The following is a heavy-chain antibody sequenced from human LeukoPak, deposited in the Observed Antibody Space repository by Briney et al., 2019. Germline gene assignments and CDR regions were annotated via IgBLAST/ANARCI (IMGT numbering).Heavy chain of an antibody. V-gene: IGHV1-69*13. Sequence: GASVKVSCKASGDTFSSYAISWVRQAPGQGLEWMGGTIPIFGTANYAQKFQGRVTITADESTSTAYMELSSLRSEDTAVYYCARYYDILTGYRNWFDPWGQGTLVTVSS. CDR1: GDTFSSYA. CDR2: TIPIFGTA. J-gene: IGHJ5*02. D-gene: IGHD3-9*01. CDR3: ARYYDILTGYRNWFDP.